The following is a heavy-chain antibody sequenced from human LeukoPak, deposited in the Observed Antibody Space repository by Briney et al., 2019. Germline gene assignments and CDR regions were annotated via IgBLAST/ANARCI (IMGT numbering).Heavy chain of an antibody. CDR1: GFTFSRYW. J-gene: IGHJ5*02. D-gene: IGHD3-22*01. CDR3: ARVLSGSWDWFDP. Sequence: GGSLRLSCAASGFTFSRYWIHWVRQAPGKGLEWVSRINPDGSTTTHADSVKGRFTISRDNAKNTLYLQMNSLRAEDTAMYYCARVLSGSWDWFDPWGQGTLVTVSS. V-gene: IGHV3-74*01. CDR2: INPDGSTT.